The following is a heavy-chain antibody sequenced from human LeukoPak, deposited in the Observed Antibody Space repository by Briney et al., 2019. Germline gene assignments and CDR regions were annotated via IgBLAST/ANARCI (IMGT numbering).Heavy chain of an antibody. CDR2: VYHVGTT. CDR1: GYSISSGYY. Sequence: SETLSLTCTVSGYSISSGYYWGWIRQPPGKGLEWIGVYHVGTTDYNPSLKSRVTISIDTSKNQFSLKLSSVTAADTAVYYCARDSDSSGYYRHDAFDIWGQGTMVTVSS. CDR3: ARDSDSSGYYRHDAFDI. J-gene: IGHJ3*02. V-gene: IGHV4-38-2*02. D-gene: IGHD3-22*01.